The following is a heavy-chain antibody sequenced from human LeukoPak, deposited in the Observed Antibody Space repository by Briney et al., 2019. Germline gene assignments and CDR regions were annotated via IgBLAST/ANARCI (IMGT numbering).Heavy chain of an antibody. CDR1: GFTFSSYA. Sequence: GRSLRLSCAASGFTFSSYAMHWVRQAPGKGLEWVAVISYDGSNKYYADSVKGRFTISRDNSNNTLYLQMNSLRAEDTAVYYCAREQGYSGYDSAFDIWGQGTMVTVSS. D-gene: IGHD5-12*01. V-gene: IGHV3-30*01. J-gene: IGHJ3*02. CDR3: AREQGYSGYDSAFDI. CDR2: ISYDGSNK.